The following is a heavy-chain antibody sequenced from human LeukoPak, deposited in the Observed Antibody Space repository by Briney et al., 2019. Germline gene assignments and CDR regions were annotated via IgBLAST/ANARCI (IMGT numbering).Heavy chain of an antibody. CDR1: GGSINNFY. Sequence: SETLSLTCNVSGGSINNFYWSWIRQPPGKGLEWIGYIYYIGRASYNPSLESRVTISVDTSKNQFSLKLSSVTAADTAVYYCARQYSSSSDYYYYMDVWGKGTTVTVSS. CDR2: IYYIGRA. CDR3: ARQYSSSSDYYYYMDV. D-gene: IGHD6-6*01. V-gene: IGHV4-59*08. J-gene: IGHJ6*03.